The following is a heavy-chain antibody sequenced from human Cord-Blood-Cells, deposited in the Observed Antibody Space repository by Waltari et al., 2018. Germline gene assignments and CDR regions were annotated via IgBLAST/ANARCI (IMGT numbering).Heavy chain of an antibody. CDR1: GGSFSGYY. CDR3: ARGVRGYDYFDY. J-gene: IGHJ4*02. Sequence: QVQLQQWGAGLLKPSETLSLTCAVYGGSFSGYYWSWIRQPPGKGLEWIGEIKHSGSTNYNPSLKSRVTISVDTSKNQFSLKLSSVTAADTAVYYCARGVRGYDYFDYWGQGTLVTVSS. D-gene: IGHD5-12*01. CDR2: IKHSGST. V-gene: IGHV4-34*01.